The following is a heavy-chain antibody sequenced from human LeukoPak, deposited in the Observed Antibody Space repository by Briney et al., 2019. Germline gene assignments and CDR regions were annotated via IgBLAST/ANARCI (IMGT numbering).Heavy chain of an antibody. D-gene: IGHD3-9*01. CDR1: GGSISSSSYY. CDR2: IYYSGST. V-gene: IGHV4-39*01. Sequence: SETLSLTCTVSGGSISSSSYYWGWIRQPPGKGLEWIGSIYYSGSTYYNPSLKSRVTISVDTSKNRFSLKLSSVTAADTAVYYCARVAERTWLPYDAAFDIWGLGTMVTVSS. CDR3: ARVAERTWLPYDAAFDI. J-gene: IGHJ3*02.